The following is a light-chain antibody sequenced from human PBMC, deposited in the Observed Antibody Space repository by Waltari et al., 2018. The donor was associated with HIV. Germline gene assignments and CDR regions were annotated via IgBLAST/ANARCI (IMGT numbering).Light chain of an antibody. CDR1: QSLLYCDGNTY. V-gene: IGKV2-30*01. CDR3: MQGTHWPYT. Sequence: DVVMAESPLSLPVTLGQPASISCRSSQSLLYCDGNTYLNWFHQRPGESPRRVIYKVSTRDSGVPDRFSGSGSGTAFTLNISRVEAEDVGVYYCMQGTHWPYTFGQGTNLQIK. J-gene: IGKJ2*01. CDR2: KVS.